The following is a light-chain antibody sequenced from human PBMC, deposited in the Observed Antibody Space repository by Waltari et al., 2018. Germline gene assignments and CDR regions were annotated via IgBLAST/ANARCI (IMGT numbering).Light chain of an antibody. V-gene: IGKV1-5*03. J-gene: IGKJ1*01. CDR2: KAS. Sequence: DIQMTQSPSTLSASVGERVSITCRASQTISTWLAWFQQKPGKAPKLLSYKASSLESGVPSRFSGSGSETEFTLTISSLQPDDFATYYCQQYYAYSWTFGQGTKVEIK. CDR3: QQYYAYSWT. CDR1: QTISTW.